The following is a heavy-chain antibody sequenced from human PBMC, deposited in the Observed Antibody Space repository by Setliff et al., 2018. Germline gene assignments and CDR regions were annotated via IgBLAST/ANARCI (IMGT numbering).Heavy chain of an antibody. CDR2: INPDASEK. D-gene: IGHD3-10*01. Sequence: GGSLRLSCSVSGFTFTNYWMSWVRQAPGKGLEWVANINPDASEKYYVDSVKGRFTISRDNAKNSLSLQMNSLRTEDTAVYYCFGAGTCSYWGQGTLVTVSS. V-gene: IGHV3-7*01. CDR3: FGAGTCSY. J-gene: IGHJ4*02. CDR1: GFTFTNYW.